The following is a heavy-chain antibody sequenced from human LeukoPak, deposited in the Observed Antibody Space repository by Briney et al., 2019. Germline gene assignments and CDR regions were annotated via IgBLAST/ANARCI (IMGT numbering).Heavy chain of an antibody. CDR2: IYYSGST. D-gene: IGHD2-2*02. Sequence: PSETLSLTCTVSGGSISSYYWSWIRQPPGKGLEWIGYIYYSGSTNYNPSLKSRVTISVDTSKNQFSLKLSSVTAADTAVYYCARHHGDTTPRYCSSTSCYNNWFDPWGQGTLVTVSS. CDR1: GGSISSYY. J-gene: IGHJ5*02. CDR3: ARHHGDTTPRYCSSTSCYNNWFDP. V-gene: IGHV4-59*08.